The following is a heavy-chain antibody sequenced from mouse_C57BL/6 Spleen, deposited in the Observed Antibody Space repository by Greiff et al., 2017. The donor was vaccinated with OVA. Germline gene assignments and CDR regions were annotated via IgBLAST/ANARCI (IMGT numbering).Heavy chain of an antibody. CDR2: IYPGSGST. V-gene: IGHV1-55*01. D-gene: IGHD2-12*01. CDR3: ARRFYNYVGGYAMDY. Sequence: VQLQQPGAELVKPGASVKMSCKASGYTFTSYWITWVKQRPGQGLEWIGDIYPGSGSTHYNEKFKSKATLTVDTSSSTAYMQLSSLTSEDSAVYYCARRFYNYVGGYAMDYWGQGTSVTVSS. CDR1: GYTFTSYW. J-gene: IGHJ4*01.